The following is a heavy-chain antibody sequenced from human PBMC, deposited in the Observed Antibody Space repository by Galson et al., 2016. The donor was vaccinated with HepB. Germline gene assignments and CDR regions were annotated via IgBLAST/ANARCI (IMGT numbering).Heavy chain of an antibody. CDR2: MDPNSGDP. J-gene: IGHJ5*02. CDR3: AKAPRLATTGTRLDP. CDR1: GYTFTSYD. V-gene: IGHV1-8*01. D-gene: IGHD1-1*01. Sequence: SVKVSCKASGYTFTSYDIHWVRQATGQGLEWMGWMDPNSGDPGYAQKFQGRVTMTRSTSISTAYMDLSSLRSDDTAVYYCAKAPRLATTGTRLDPWGQGTLLTVSS.